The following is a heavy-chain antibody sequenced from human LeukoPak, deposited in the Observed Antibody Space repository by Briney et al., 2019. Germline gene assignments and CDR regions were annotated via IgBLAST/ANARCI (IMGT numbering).Heavy chain of an antibody. CDR1: GYTFTGYY. CDR3: ARDTSIAVAGRGVGEFDY. D-gene: IGHD6-19*01. CDR2: INPNSGGT. J-gene: IGHJ4*02. Sequence: ASVKVSCKASGYTFTGYYMHWVRQAPGQGLEWMGWINPNSGGTNYAQKFQGRVTMTWDTSISTAYMELSRLRSDDTAVYYCARDTSIAVAGRGVGEFDYWGQGTLVTVSS. V-gene: IGHV1-2*02.